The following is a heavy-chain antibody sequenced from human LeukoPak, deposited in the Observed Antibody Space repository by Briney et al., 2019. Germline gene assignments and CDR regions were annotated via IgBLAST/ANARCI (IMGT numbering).Heavy chain of an antibody. CDR3: ARVRHSSSWYADY. D-gene: IGHD6-13*01. V-gene: IGHV4-59*08. CDR2: IYYSGST. J-gene: IGHJ4*02. CDR1: GGSISSYY. Sequence: MASETLSLTCTVSGGSISSYYWSWIRQPPGKGLEWIGYIYYSGSTNYNPSLKSRVTISVDTSKNQFSLKLSSVTAADTAVYYCARVRHSSSWYADYWGQGTLVTVSS.